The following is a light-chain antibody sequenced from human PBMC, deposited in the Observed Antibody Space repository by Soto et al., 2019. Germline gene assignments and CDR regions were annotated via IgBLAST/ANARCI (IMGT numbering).Light chain of an antibody. Sequence: LAQPPSASGSPGQSVTISCTGTSSDIGGYNFVSWYQQHPGKAPKLMIYDVSQRPSGVPDRFSGSKSGNTASLTVSGLQAEDEADYYCSSYAGTYIVFGTGTKVTVL. CDR1: SSDIGGYNF. J-gene: IGLJ1*01. V-gene: IGLV2-8*01. CDR3: SSYAGTYIV. CDR2: DVS.